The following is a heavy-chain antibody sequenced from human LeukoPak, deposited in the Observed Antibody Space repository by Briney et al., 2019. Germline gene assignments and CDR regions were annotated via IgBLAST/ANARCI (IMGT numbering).Heavy chain of an antibody. Sequence: ASVKVSCKASGGTVSRYAISWVRQAPGQGLEWMGGIIPIFGTANYAQKFQGRVTITADKSTSTAYMELSSLRSEDTAVYYCARGDYDILTGSLFHWGQGTLVTVSS. J-gene: IGHJ4*02. V-gene: IGHV1-69*06. D-gene: IGHD3-9*01. CDR3: ARGDYDILTGSLFH. CDR1: GGTVSRYA. CDR2: IIPIFGTA.